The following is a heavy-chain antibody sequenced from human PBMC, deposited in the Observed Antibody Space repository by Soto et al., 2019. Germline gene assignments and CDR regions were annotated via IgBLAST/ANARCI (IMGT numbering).Heavy chain of an antibody. Sequence: SETLSLTCAVYGESFSSYYWSRIRQPPGKGLEWIGEINHSGNTNFNPSLKSRVTISVDTSKSQFSLNLSSVTAADTAVYYCARVRIPGGDYYFDYWGQGTLVTVSS. CDR2: INHSGNT. V-gene: IGHV4-34*01. CDR3: ARVRIPGGDYYFDY. D-gene: IGHD4-17*01. J-gene: IGHJ4*02. CDR1: GESFSSYY.